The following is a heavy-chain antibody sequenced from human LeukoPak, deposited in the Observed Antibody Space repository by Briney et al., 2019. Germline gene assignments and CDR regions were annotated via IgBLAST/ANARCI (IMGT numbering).Heavy chain of an antibody. CDR1: GGSISSDY. CDR2: IYYSGST. D-gene: IGHD3-9*01. CDR3: AGDYYDILTGYYSHFDY. Sequence: SETLSLTCTVSGGSISSDYWSCIRQPPGKGLEWIGYIYYSGSTNYNPSLKSRVTISVHTSKNQFSLKLSSVTAADTAVYYCAGDYYDILTGYYSHFDYWGQGTLVTVSS. V-gene: IGHV4-59*01. J-gene: IGHJ4*02.